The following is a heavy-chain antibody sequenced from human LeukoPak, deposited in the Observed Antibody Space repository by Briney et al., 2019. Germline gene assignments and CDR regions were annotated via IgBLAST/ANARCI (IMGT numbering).Heavy chain of an antibody. CDR2: IYTGDTT. D-gene: IGHD5-12*01. J-gene: IGHJ4*02. Sequence: PGGSLRLSCAASGFTVSNTYMNWVRQAPGKGLEWVSVIYTGDTTYYADSVKGRFTISRDNSKNTLYLQMNSLRAEDTAVYHCARDLYGGYLGLGYWGQGTLVTVSS. CDR3: ARDLYGGYLGLGY. V-gene: IGHV3-53*05. CDR1: GFTVSNTY.